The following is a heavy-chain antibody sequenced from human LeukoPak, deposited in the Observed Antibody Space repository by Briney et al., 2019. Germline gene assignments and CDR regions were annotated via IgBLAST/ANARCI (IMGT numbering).Heavy chain of an antibody. J-gene: IGHJ6*04. V-gene: IGHV3-43D*04. D-gene: IGHD6-13*01. CDR2: ISWDGGST. CDR3: AKDMPSAAAGTDYYGMDV. CDR1: GFTFDDYA. Sequence: PGGSLRLSCAASGFTFDDYAMHWVRQAPGKGLGWVSLISWDGGSTYYADSVKGRFTISRDNSKNSLYLQMNSLRAEDTALYYCAKDMPSAAAGTDYYGMDVWGKGTTVTVSS.